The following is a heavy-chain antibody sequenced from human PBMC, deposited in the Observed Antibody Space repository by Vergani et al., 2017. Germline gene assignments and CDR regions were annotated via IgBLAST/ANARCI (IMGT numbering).Heavy chain of an antibody. D-gene: IGHD2-2*01. CDR1: GGSISSYY. Sequence: QVQLQESGPGLVKPSETLSLTCTVSGGSISSYYWSWIRQPPGKGLEWIGYIYYSGSTNYNPSLKSRVTISVDTSKNQFSLKLSSVTAADTAVYYCAGAPAAPRGFRFFDYWGQGTLVTVSS. V-gene: IGHV4-59*01. J-gene: IGHJ4*02. CDR3: AGAPAAPRGFRFFDY. CDR2: IYYSGST.